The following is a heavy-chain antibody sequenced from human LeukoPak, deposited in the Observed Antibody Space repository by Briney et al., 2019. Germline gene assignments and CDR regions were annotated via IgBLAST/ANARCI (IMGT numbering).Heavy chain of an antibody. V-gene: IGHV5-51*01. CDR2: IHPGESYS. CDR1: GYSFTSYW. Sequence: GESLKISCQGSGYSFTSYWIGWVRQMPGKGLEWMGIIHPGESYSRYSPSFQGQVTISADKSISTAYLQWSSLKASDTAMYYRARQASSGWNFDYWGQGTLVTVSS. CDR3: ARQASSGWNFDY. D-gene: IGHD6-19*01. J-gene: IGHJ4*02.